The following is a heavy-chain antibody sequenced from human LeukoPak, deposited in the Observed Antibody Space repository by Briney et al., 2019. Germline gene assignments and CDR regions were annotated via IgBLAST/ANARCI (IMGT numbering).Heavy chain of an antibody. V-gene: IGHV1-18*01. CDR1: GYTFTSYG. CDR3: ATDPGYSSSWYY. Sequence: ASVKVSCKASGYTFTSYGISWVRQAPGQGLEWMGWISAYNGNTNYAQKVQGRVTMTEDTSTDTAYMELSSLRSEDTAVYYCATDPGYSSSWYYWGQGTLVTVSS. CDR2: ISAYNGNT. D-gene: IGHD6-13*01. J-gene: IGHJ4*02.